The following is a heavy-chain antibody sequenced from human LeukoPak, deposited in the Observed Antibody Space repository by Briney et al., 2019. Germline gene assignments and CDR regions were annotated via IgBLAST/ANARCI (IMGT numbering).Heavy chain of an antibody. J-gene: IGHJ6*02. CDR2: IYTSGST. Sequence: SETLSLTCTVPGGSISSYYWSWIRQPAGKGLEWIGRIYTSGSTNYNPSLKSRVTMSVDTSKNQFSLKLSSVTAADTAVYYCARGFSSGWPDYYYYGMDVWGQGTTVTVSS. V-gene: IGHV4-4*07. CDR1: GGSISSYY. CDR3: ARGFSSGWPDYYYYGMDV. D-gene: IGHD6-19*01.